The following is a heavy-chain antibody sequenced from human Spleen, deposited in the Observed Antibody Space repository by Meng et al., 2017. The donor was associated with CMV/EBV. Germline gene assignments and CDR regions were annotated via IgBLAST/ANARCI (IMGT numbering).Heavy chain of an antibody. V-gene: IGHV6-1*01. CDR2: TYYRSKWYN. D-gene: IGHD6-6*01. J-gene: IGHJ6*02. CDR3: ARLSSSYSTLYYYYYGMDV. Sequence: SETLSLTCAISGDSVSSNSAAWNWIRQSPSRGLEWLGRTYYRSKWYNDYAVSVKSRITINPDTSKNQFSLQLNSVTPEDTAVYYCARLSSSYSTLYYYYYGMDVWGQGTTVTVSS. CDR1: GDSVSSNSAA.